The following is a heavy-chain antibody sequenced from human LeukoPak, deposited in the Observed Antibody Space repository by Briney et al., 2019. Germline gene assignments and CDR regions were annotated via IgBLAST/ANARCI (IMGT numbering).Heavy chain of an antibody. V-gene: IGHV1-8*01. CDR1: GYTFTSYD. D-gene: IGHD6-19*01. CDR3: ARGRRMRGSGWFGYSQSWFDP. J-gene: IGHJ5*02. CDR2: MNPNSGNT. Sequence: ASVKVSCKASGYTFTSYDINWVRQATGQGLEWMGWMNPNSGNTGYAQKFQGRVTMTRNTSISTAYMELSSLRSEDTAVYYCARGRRMRGSGWFGYSQSWFDPWGEGTLVTVSS.